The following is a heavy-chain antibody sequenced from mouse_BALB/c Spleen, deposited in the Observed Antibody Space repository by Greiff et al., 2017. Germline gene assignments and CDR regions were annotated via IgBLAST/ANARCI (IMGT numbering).Heavy chain of an antibody. CDR3: TREYGNPYYAMDY. Sequence: EVQLQESGGGLVQPGGSMKLSCVASGFTFSNYWMNWVRQSPEKGLEWVAEIRLKSNNYATHYAESVKGRFTISRDDSKSSVYLQMNNLRAEDTGIYYCTREYGNPYYAMDYWGQGTSVTVSS. CDR1: GFTFSNYW. D-gene: IGHD2-10*02. CDR2: IRLKSNNYAT. J-gene: IGHJ4*01. V-gene: IGHV6-6*02.